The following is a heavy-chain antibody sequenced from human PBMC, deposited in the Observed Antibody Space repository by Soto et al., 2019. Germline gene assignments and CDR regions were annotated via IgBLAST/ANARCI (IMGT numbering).Heavy chain of an antibody. Sequence: ESGGGLVKAGGSLRLFCTASGFTFRNYNMNWVRQAPGKGLEWVSSISTGGAYMFYADSVKGRFTISRDNAQNSLFLQIDSPRAEDTFVYYCARGIASPGGDYFDSWGQGTLVTVSS. V-gene: IGHV3-21*06. D-gene: IGHD2-21*01. CDR1: GFTFRNYN. CDR2: ISTGGAYM. J-gene: IGHJ4*02. CDR3: ARGIASPGGDYFDS.